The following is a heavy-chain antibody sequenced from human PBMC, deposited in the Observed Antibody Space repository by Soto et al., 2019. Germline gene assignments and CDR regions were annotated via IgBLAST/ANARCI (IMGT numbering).Heavy chain of an antibody. J-gene: IGHJ4*02. CDR3: ARSGGYSYGFRGTPYYFDY. Sequence: GGSLRLSCAASGFTFSTYALGWVRQAPGTGLEWVAAIRSSGSNIYYADSVRGRFTISSANAKNTLYLQMNSLRAEDTAVYYCARSGGYSYGFRGTPYYFDYWGQGTLVTVSS. CDR1: GFTFSTYA. D-gene: IGHD5-18*01. V-gene: IGHV3-21*01. CDR2: IRSSGSNI.